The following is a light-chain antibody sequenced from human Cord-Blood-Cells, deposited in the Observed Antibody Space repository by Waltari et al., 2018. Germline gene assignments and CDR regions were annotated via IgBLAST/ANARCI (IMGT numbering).Light chain of an antibody. CDR1: SSDVGGYNY. CDR3: SSYAGSNSYV. Sequence: QSALTQPPSASGSPGQPVTISCTGTSSDVGGYNYVSWYQQHPGKAPKLMIYEVSKRPSGVPDRVSGSKTGNTASLTVSGLQAEDEADYYCSSYAGSNSYVFGTGTKVTVL. V-gene: IGLV2-8*01. CDR2: EVS. J-gene: IGLJ1*01.